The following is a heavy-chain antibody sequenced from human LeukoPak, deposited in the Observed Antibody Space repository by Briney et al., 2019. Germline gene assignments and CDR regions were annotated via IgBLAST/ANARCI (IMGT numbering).Heavy chain of an antibody. V-gene: IGHV3-7*05. CDR2: IKLDGSEK. J-gene: IGHJ3*02. Sequence: GGSLRLSCAASGFTFSSYWMSWVRQAPGKGLEWLANIKLDGSEKYYVDSVKGRFTISRDNPKNSLYLQMNSLRAEDTAVYYCARYSGNYRAFDIWGQGTMVTVSS. CDR3: ARYSGNYRAFDI. D-gene: IGHD1-26*01. CDR1: GFTFSSYW.